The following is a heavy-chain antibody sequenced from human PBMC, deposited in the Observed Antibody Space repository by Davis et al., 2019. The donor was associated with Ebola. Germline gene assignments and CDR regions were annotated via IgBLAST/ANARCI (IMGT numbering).Heavy chain of an antibody. V-gene: IGHV3-48*03. CDR2: ISSSGSTI. J-gene: IGHJ4*02. CDR1: GFTFSSYE. Sequence: PGGSLRLSCAASGFTFSSYEMNWVRQAPGKGLEWVSYISSSGSTIYYADSVKGRFTISRDNAKNSLYLQMNSLRAEDTAVYYCASGYSYGLNIAAAEYWGQGTLVTVSS. CDR3: ASGYSYGLNIAAAEY. D-gene: IGHD6-13*01.